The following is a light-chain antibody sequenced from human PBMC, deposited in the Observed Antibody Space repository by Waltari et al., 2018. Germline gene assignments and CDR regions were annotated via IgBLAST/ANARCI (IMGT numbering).Light chain of an antibody. Sequence: QSVLTQPPSASGTPWQRVTISCSGSSSNIGSNYVYWYQQLPGTAPELLIYRNTHRRSGVPNRCSVSKSGTSASLSSSGLRSEDEADYYCAAWDDSLSGPWVFGGGTKLTVL. V-gene: IGLV1-47*01. CDR3: AAWDDSLSGPWV. J-gene: IGLJ3*02. CDR1: SSNIGSNY. CDR2: RNT.